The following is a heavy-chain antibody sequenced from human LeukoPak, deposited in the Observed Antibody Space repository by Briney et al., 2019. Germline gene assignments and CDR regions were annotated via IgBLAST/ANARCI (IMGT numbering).Heavy chain of an antibody. Sequence: GGSLRLSCAASGFTYSRHGMHWVRQAPGKGLEWVALISSDGSNEYYTDSVKGRFTISRDNSKNTLYLQMNSLRAEDTAVYSCANKEWYNGYDYIGSWGQGTLVTGSS. CDR3: ANKEWYNGYDYIGS. D-gene: IGHD5-12*01. V-gene: IGHV3-30*18. CDR1: GFTYSRHG. CDR2: ISSDGSNE. J-gene: IGHJ4*02.